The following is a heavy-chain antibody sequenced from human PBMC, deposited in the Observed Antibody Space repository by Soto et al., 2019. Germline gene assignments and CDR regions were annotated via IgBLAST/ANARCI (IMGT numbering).Heavy chain of an antibody. D-gene: IGHD1-26*01. Sequence: ASVKVSCKASGYTFTSYGISWVRQAPGQGLEWMGWISAYNGNTNYAQKLQGRVTMTTDTSTSTAYMELRSLRSDDTAVYYCAREAEYSGSYWYYYGMDVWGQGTTVTVS. CDR1: GYTFTSYG. CDR3: AREAEYSGSYWYYYGMDV. J-gene: IGHJ6*02. CDR2: ISAYNGNT. V-gene: IGHV1-18*01.